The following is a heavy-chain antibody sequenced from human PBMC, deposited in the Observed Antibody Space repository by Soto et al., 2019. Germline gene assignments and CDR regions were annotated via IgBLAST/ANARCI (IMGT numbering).Heavy chain of an antibody. J-gene: IGHJ5*02. Sequence: PSETLSLTCAVYGGFLSESYWTWIRQPPGKGLEWIGEINHVGGTNYNPSLKSRVTMSVDTSQNQFSLRLISVTAADTAMYFCVRIRYQMPSPVLWLDPRGKGTPVTVSS. D-gene: IGHD3-16*01. CDR2: INHVGGT. CDR3: VRIRYQMPSPVLWLDP. V-gene: IGHV4-34*01. CDR1: GGFLSESY.